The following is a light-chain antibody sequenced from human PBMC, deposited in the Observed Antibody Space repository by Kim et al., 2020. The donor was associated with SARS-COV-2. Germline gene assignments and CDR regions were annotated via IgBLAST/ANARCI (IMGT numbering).Light chain of an antibody. Sequence: PGKTARITCGGNNIGIKSVPWYQQKPGQAPVLVIYYDSDRPSGIPERFSGSNSGNTATLTISRVEAGDEADYYCQVWDSSSDHHWVFGGGTQLTVL. CDR2: YDS. V-gene: IGLV3-21*04. J-gene: IGLJ3*02. CDR3: QVWDSSSDHHWV. CDR1: NIGIKS.